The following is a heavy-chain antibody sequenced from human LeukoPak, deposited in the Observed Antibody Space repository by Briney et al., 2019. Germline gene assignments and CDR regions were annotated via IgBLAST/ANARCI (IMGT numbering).Heavy chain of an antibody. D-gene: IGHD4/OR15-4a*01. CDR2: INGGGGST. CDR3: AKIGANVGF. Sequence: GGSLRLSCAASGFTFSSNAMGWVRQAPGKGLDWVSSINGGGGSTYYADSVKGRFTISRDNSKNTLYLQMNSLRAEDTAVYYCAKIGANVGFWGQGTLVTVSS. CDR1: GFTFSSNA. V-gene: IGHV3-23*01. J-gene: IGHJ4*02.